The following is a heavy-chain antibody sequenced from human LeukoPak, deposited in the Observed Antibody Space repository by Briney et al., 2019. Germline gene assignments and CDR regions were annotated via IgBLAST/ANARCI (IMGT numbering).Heavy chain of an antibody. CDR2: ISSSSSYI. CDR1: GFTFSSYS. V-gene: IGHV3-21*01. Sequence: PGGSLRLSCAASGFTFSSYSMNWVRQAPGKGLEWVSSISSSSSYIYYADSVKGRFTISRDNAKNSLYLQMNSLRAEDTAVYYCARPYCSSTSCYHNYYYYYGMDVWGKGTTVTVSS. J-gene: IGHJ6*04. D-gene: IGHD2-2*01. CDR3: ARPYCSSTSCYHNYYYYYGMDV.